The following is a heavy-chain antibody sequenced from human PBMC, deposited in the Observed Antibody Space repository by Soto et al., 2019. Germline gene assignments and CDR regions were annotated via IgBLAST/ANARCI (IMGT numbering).Heavy chain of an antibody. V-gene: IGHV3-7*03. J-gene: IGHJ6*02. D-gene: IGHD2-21*02. CDR2: IPQDGVDG. Sequence: WWSLRLSCEVSVFTFSIYSMSWFRQSPGKGLEWVAKIPQDGVDGHYADSVKGRFIISRDNGKNSLHLQLNNLRAEDTAVYYCARDHLILPAHDFFYGSDVWGRGATVTVSS. CDR1: VFTFSIYS. CDR3: ARDHLILPAHDFFYGSDV.